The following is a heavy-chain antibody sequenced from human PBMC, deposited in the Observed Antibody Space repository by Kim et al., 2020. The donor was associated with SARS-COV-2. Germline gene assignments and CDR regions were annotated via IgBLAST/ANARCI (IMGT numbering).Heavy chain of an antibody. CDR3: ARTVETNLRYFDY. D-gene: IGHD5-12*01. V-gene: IGHV2-70*01. J-gene: IGHJ4*02. Sequence: YRTSLKTRLTISKDTSKNPVVLTMTNMDPVDTATYYCARTVETNLRYFDYWGQGTLVTVSS.